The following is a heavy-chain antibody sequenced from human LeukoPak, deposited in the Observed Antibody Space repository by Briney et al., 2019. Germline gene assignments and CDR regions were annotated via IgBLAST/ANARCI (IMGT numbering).Heavy chain of an antibody. D-gene: IGHD6-13*01. CDR1: GFTFDDYA. CDR2: ISWNSGSI. V-gene: IGHV3-9*01. CDR3: ARSGVAGPGGNY. J-gene: IGHJ4*02. Sequence: PGRSLRLSCAASGFTFDDYAMHWVRQAPGKGLEWVSGISWNSGSIAYADSVKGRFTISRDNAKNSLFLQMNSLRAEDTALYYCARSGVAGPGGNYWGQGTLVTVSS.